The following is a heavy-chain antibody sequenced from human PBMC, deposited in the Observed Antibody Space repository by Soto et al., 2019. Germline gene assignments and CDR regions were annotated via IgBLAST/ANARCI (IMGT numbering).Heavy chain of an antibody. J-gene: IGHJ4*02. CDR3: ARVTVGARGGYFDY. D-gene: IGHD4-17*01. CDR1: GGSVSSGSYY. CDR2: IYYSGST. Sequence: QVQLQESGPGLVKPSETLSLTCTVSGGSVSSGSYYWSWIRQPPGKGAEWIGHIYYSGSTNYNPSLRSRVTISVDTSKNQFSLKLSSVTAADTAVYYCARVTVGARGGYFDYWGQGTLVTVSS. V-gene: IGHV4-61*01.